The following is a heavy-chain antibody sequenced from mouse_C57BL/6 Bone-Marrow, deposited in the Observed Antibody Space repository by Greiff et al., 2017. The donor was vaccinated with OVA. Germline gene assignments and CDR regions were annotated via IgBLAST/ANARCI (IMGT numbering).Heavy chain of an antibody. CDR1: GFTFSSYG. D-gene: IGHD1-1*01. CDR2: ISSGGSYT. Sequence: EVKLLESGGDLVKPGGSLKLSCAASGFTFSSYGMSWVRQTPDKRLEWVATISSGGSYTYYPDSVKGRFTISRDNAKNTLYLQMSSLKSEDTAMYYCARHYYGSSFWAMDYWGQGTSVTVSS. V-gene: IGHV5-6*02. CDR3: ARHYYGSSFWAMDY. J-gene: IGHJ4*01.